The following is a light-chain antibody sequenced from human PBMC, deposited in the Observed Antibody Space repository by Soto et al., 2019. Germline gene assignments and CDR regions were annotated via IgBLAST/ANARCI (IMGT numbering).Light chain of an antibody. CDR1: QSISTN. Sequence: EIVMTQSPATLSMSPGERATLSCRASQSISTNLAWYQQKPGQAPRLLIYGTSTRATGIPATFSGSGSGTEFTLTISSLQSEDFAVYFCQQYNNWPLTFGGGTKVEIK. J-gene: IGKJ4*01. CDR3: QQYNNWPLT. CDR2: GTS. V-gene: IGKV3-15*01.